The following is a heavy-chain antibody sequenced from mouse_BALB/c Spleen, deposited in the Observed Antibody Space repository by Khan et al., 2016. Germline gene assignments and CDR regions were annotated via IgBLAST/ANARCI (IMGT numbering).Heavy chain of an antibody. D-gene: IGHD2-14*01. CDR3: AGTFWYFDV. CDR2: INPDSSTI. V-gene: IGHV4-1*02. J-gene: IGHJ1*01. Sequence: EVKLLESGGGLVQPGGSLKISCAASGFDFSRYWMSWVRQAPGKGREWIGEINPDSSTINYTPPLKDKFIISRDNAKNTQYLQISKVRSEETALYYCAGTFWYFDVWGAGTTVTVSS. CDR1: GFDFSRYW.